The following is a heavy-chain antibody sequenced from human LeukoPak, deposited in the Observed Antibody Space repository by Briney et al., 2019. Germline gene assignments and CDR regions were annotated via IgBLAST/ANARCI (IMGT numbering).Heavy chain of an antibody. D-gene: IGHD3-10*01. J-gene: IGHJ6*02. V-gene: IGHV4-30-2*01. Sequence: SQTLSLTYAVSGGSISSGGYSWSWIRQPPGKGLEWIGYIYHSGSTYYNPSLKSRVTISVDRSKNQFSLKLSSVTAADTAVYYCAADRFGEEAMDVWGQGTTVTVSS. CDR1: GGSISSGGYS. CDR3: AADRFGEEAMDV. CDR2: IYHSGST.